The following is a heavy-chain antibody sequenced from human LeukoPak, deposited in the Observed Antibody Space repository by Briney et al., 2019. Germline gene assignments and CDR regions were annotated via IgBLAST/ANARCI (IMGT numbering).Heavy chain of an antibody. V-gene: IGHV4-39*01. CDR3: ARRTVTTVAFDI. CDR1: GGSISSSSYY. D-gene: IGHD4-17*01. Sequence: SETLPLTCTVSGGSISSSSYYWGWIRQPPGKGLEWIGSIYYSGSTYYNPSLKSRVTISVDTSKNQFSLKLSSVTAADTAVYYCARRTVTTVAFDIWGQGTMVTVSS. J-gene: IGHJ3*02. CDR2: IYYSGST.